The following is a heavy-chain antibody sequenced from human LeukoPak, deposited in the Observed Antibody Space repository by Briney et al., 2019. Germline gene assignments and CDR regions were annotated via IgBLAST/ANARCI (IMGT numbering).Heavy chain of an antibody. J-gene: IGHJ5*02. CDR2: TYHSGST. CDR3: ASCRAHWFGP. Sequence: SETLSLTCTVSGDSISSSDSYWSWIRQPPGKGLEWIGFTYHSGSTYYNPSLKSRVTISVDTSKNQFSLKLSSVSAADTAVYYCASCRAHWFGPWGQGTLVTVFS. CDR1: GDSISSSDSY. V-gene: IGHV4-30-4*01.